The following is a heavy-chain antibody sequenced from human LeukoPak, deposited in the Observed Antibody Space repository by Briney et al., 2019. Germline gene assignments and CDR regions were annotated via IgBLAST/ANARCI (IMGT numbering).Heavy chain of an antibody. CDR1: GGSISSYY. V-gene: IGHV4-59*08. J-gene: IGHJ4*02. D-gene: IGHD5-24*01. CDR3: ARALRDGYTKYYFDY. CDR2: IYYSGST. Sequence: PSETLSLTCTVSGGSISSYYWSWIRQPPGKGLEWIGYIYYSGSTNYNPSLKSRVTIPVDASKNQFSLKLSSVTAADTAVYYCARALRDGYTKYYFDYWGQGTLVTVSS.